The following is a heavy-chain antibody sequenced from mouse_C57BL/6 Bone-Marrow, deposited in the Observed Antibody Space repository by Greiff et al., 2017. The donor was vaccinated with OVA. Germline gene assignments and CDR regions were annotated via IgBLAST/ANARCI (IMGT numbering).Heavy chain of an antibody. D-gene: IGHD4-1*01. J-gene: IGHJ1*03. CDR1: GYTFTSYW. CDR3: ARVRPYNRDRYFEV. V-gene: IGHV1-50*01. Sequence: VQLQQPGAELVKPGASVKLSCKASGYTFTSYWMQWVKQRPGQGLEWIGEIDPSDSYTNYNQKFKGKATLTVDTSSSTAYMQLSSLTSEHSAVFYGARVRPYNRDRYFEVWGTGTTVTVSS. CDR2: IDPSDSYT.